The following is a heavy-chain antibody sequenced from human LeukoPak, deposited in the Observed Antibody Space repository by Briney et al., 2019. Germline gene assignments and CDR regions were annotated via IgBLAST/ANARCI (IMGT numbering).Heavy chain of an antibody. J-gene: IGHJ6*02. CDR3: ARHPRYYYGMDV. CDR2: IYYSGST. CDR1: GGSISSYF. V-gene: IGHV4-59*08. Sequence: SETLSLTCTVSGGSISSYFWIWIRQPPGKGLEWIGYIYYSGSTNYNPSLKSRVTISLDTSKNQFSLKLSSVTAADTAVYYCARHPRYYYGMDVWGQGTTVTVSS.